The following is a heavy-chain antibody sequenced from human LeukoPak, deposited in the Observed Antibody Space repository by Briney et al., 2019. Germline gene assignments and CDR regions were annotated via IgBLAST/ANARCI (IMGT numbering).Heavy chain of an antibody. Sequence: PSETLSLTGTVSGGSIRDSSYYWGWIRQPPGKGLEWIASKCYSGTTYYNPSLESRVTISLDTSKNQVSLSLTSVTATDTAVYYCARSVAGTETTANWLDPWGQGTLVTVSS. CDR2: KCYSGTT. CDR3: ARSVAGTETTANWLDP. V-gene: IGHV4-39*01. D-gene: IGHD6-19*01. J-gene: IGHJ5*02. CDR1: GGSIRDSSYY.